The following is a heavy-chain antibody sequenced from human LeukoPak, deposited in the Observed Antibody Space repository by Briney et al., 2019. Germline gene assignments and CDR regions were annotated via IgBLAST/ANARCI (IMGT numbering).Heavy chain of an antibody. Sequence: ASVQVSCQSSGYTFTSYDINWVRQATGQGLEWMGWMNPNSGNTGYAQKFQGRVTMTRNTSISTAYMELSSLRSEDTAVYYCARGVVGYMDVWGKGTTVTVSS. CDR3: ARGVVGYMDV. V-gene: IGHV1-8*01. CDR2: MNPNSGNT. D-gene: IGHD2-2*01. CDR1: GYTFTSYD. J-gene: IGHJ6*03.